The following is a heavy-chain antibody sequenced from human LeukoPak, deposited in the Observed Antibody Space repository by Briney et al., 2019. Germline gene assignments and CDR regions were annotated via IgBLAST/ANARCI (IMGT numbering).Heavy chain of an antibody. D-gene: IGHD2-8*01. V-gene: IGHV3-33*01. Sequence: GGSLRLSCAASGFTFSSYGMRWVRQAPGKGLEWVADIWFDGKNEHFADSVKGRFTISRDNSKNTMYLQINSLRAEDTAVYYCARDRHCANGVCHSPPGMDVWGQGTTVTVSS. J-gene: IGHJ6*02. CDR3: ARDRHCANGVCHSPPGMDV. CDR1: GFTFSSYG. CDR2: IWFDGKNE.